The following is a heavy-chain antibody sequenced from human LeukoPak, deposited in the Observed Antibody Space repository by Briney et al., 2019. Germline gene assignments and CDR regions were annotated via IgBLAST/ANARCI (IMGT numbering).Heavy chain of an antibody. CDR3: ARDHSSSSWMDSFEI. Sequence: SETLSLTCIISGGSIGPYYWSWIRQAAGKGPEWIGRIYTTGTADYNPSLKGRVFLSVDTSKNQFSLKVTSVTAADTAVYYCARDHSSSSWMDSFEIWGPGIKVTVSS. CDR2: IYTTGTA. J-gene: IGHJ3*02. V-gene: IGHV4-4*07. D-gene: IGHD6-6*01. CDR1: GGSIGPYY.